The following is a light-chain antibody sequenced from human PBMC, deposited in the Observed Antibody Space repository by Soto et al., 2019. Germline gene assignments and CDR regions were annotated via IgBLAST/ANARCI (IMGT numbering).Light chain of an antibody. Sequence: QSALTQPASVSGSPGQSITISCTGTSSDVGGYNYVSWYQQHPGKAPKLMIYDVSNRPSGVSNRFSGSKSGNTASLTISGLQAEDEADYYCSSYTTSSPHVVFGGGTKLTVI. V-gene: IGLV2-14*01. CDR1: SSDVGGYNY. J-gene: IGLJ2*01. CDR3: SSYTTSSPHVV. CDR2: DVS.